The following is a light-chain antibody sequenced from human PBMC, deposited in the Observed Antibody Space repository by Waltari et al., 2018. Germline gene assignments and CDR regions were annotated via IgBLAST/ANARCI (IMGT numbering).Light chain of an antibody. J-gene: IGKJ1*01. CDR3: HQSYTLPRT. V-gene: IGKV6-21*01. Sequence: EIVLTQSPNFQSVTPKEKVTITCRASQSIGTSIHWYQQKPDQSPKLLIKYASQSFSGVPSRFSGSGSGTDFTLTINSLEVEDAATYYCHQSYTLPRTFGQGTKVEIK. CDR1: QSIGTS. CDR2: YAS.